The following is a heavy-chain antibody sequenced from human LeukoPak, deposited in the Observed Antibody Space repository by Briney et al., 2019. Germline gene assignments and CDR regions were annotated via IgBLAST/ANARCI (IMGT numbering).Heavy chain of an antibody. CDR1: GYTFTVNY. CDR2: INPNSGAT. CDR3: ARDRVPAAIDAFDI. V-gene: IGHV1-2*02. J-gene: IGHJ3*02. D-gene: IGHD2-2*01. Sequence: ASVKVSCKASGYTFTVNYIHWVRQAPGQGLEWVGWINPNSGATNYAQKFQGRVTMTRDTSISTAYMELSRLRSDDTAVYYCARDRVPAAIDAFDIWGQGTMVTVSS.